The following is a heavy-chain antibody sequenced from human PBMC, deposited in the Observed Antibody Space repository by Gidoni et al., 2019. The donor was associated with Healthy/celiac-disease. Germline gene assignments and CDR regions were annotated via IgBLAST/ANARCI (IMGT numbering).Heavy chain of an antibody. Sequence: EVQLVEAGGGLVKPGGSLRLSVAAPGFTFSNAWMNWVRQAPGKGLEWVGRIKSKTDGGTTDYATPVKGRFTISRDDSKNTLYLQMNSLKTEDTAVYYCSSDYGYYYYMDVWGKGTTVTVSS. D-gene: IGHD4-17*01. CDR1: GFTFSNAW. J-gene: IGHJ6*03. CDR2: IKSKTDGGTT. V-gene: IGHV3-15*07. CDR3: SSDYGYYYYMDV.